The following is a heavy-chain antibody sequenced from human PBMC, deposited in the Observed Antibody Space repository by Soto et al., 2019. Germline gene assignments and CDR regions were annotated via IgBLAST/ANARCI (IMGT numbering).Heavy chain of an antibody. CDR3: ARGGSSWYCVY. CDR1: GFTFSSYA. J-gene: IGHJ4*02. CDR2: ISYDGSNK. Sequence: QVQLVESGGGVVQPGRSLRLSCAASGFTFSSYAMHWVRQAPGKGLEWVAVISYDGSNKYYADSVKGRFTISRDNPKNQLYLQMNSLRAEDTAVYYCARGGSSWYCVYWVQGTLVTVSS. V-gene: IGHV3-30-3*01. D-gene: IGHD6-13*01.